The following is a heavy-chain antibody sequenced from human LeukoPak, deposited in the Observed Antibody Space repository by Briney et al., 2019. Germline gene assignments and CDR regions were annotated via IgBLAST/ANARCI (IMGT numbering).Heavy chain of an antibody. D-gene: IGHD6-6*01. V-gene: IGHV3-23*01. CDR3: AKDRGYSSSSASVFDY. J-gene: IGHJ4*02. Sequence: GGSLRLSCAASGFTFSSYAMYWVRQAPEKGLEWVSGISGSGGSTYYADSVKGRFTISRDNSKNTLYLQMNSLRAEDTAVYFCAKDRGYSSSSASVFDYWGQGTLVTVSS. CDR2: ISGSGGST. CDR1: GFTFSSYA.